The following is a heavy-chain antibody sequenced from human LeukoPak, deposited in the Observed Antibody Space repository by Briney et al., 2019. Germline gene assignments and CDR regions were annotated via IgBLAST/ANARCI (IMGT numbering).Heavy chain of an antibody. J-gene: IGHJ6*02. Sequence: GESLKISCKGSGYSFTSYWIGWVRQMPGKGLEWMGIIYPGDSDTRYSPSFQGQVTISADKSISTAYLQWSSLKASDTAMYYCARQKEDVAAAGTSYYYYYGMDVWGQGTTVTVSS. V-gene: IGHV5-51*01. CDR1: GYSFTSYW. CDR2: IYPGDSDT. CDR3: ARQKEDVAAAGTSYYYYYGMDV. D-gene: IGHD6-13*01.